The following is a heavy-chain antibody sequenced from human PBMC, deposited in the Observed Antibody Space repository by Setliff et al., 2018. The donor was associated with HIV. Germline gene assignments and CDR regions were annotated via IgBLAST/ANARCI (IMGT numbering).Heavy chain of an antibody. Sequence: SETLSLTCTVSGDSISSYSWSWIRQPPGKGLEWIGSMFHSGNTYYADSVKGRFTISRDNSKNSLYLQMSSLTAEDTALYYCTREVCSDGCPNDAFDIWGRGTMVTVSS. D-gene: IGHD2-15*01. CDR2: MFHSGNT. CDR3: TREVCSDGCPNDAFDI. V-gene: IGHV4-38-2*02. CDR1: GDSISSYS. J-gene: IGHJ3*02.